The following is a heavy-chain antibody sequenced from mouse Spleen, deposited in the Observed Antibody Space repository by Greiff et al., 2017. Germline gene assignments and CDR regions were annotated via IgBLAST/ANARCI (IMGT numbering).Heavy chain of an antibody. CDR3: ARDACGGYFDV. CDR2: SRNKANDYTT. J-gene: IGHJ1*01. V-gene: IGHV7-1*01. CDR1: GFTFSDFY. Sequence: EVHLVESGGGLVQSGRSLRLSCATSGFTFSDFYMEWVRQAPGKGLEWIAASRNKANDYTTEYSASVKGRFIVSRDTSQSILYLQMNALRAEDTAIYYCARDACGGYFDVWGAGTTVTVSS.